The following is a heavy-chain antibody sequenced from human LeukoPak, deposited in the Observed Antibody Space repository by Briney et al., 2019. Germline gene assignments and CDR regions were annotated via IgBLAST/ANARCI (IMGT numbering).Heavy chain of an antibody. V-gene: IGHV1-2*02. D-gene: IGHD3-10*01. J-gene: IGHJ5*02. CDR2: INPNSGGT. CDR3: ARDFQALLWFGEYWFDP. CDR1: GYTFTGYY. Sequence: ASVKVSCKASGYTFTGYYMHWVRQAPGQGLEWMGWINPNSGGTNYAQKFQGRVTMTRDTSTSTAYMELSRLRSDDTAVYYCARDFQALLWFGEYWFDPWGQGTLVTVSS.